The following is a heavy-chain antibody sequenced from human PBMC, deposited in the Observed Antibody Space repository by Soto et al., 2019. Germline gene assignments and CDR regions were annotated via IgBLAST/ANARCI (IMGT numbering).Heavy chain of an antibody. V-gene: IGHV4-39*01. CDR1: NDSIASGGNH. D-gene: IGHD3-16*01. CDR2: VYYSAGS. J-gene: IGHJ1*01. CDR3: ERSRDKTKFGGLEV. Sequence: SEAXSLTFTCSNDSIASGGNHCDWSRQSPGGRLEWIGGVYYSAGSFYNPSLRSRVSISLNLSANQISLRMTSVTAADAGVYFCERSRDKTKFGGLEVWGRGTLVTV.